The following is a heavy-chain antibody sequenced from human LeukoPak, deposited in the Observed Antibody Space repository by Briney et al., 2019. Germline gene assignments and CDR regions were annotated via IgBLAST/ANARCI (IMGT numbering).Heavy chain of an antibody. CDR3: ARGEVPPHYFDF. CDR1: GYTFTSYD. CDR2: IILIFGTA. Sequence: ASVKVSCKASGYTFTSYDINWVRQAPGQGLEWMGGIILIFGTANYARKFQGRVTITADESTSTAYMELSSLRSEDTAMYYCARGEVPPHYFDFWGQGTLVTVSS. V-gene: IGHV1-69*13. J-gene: IGHJ4*02.